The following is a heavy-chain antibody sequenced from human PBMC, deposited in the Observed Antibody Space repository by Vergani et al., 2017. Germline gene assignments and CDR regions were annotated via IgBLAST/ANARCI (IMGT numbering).Heavy chain of an antibody. V-gene: IGHV3-21*01. CDR1: GFTFSSYS. CDR3: AREHNLGYCSRTSCLHTYYFDY. D-gene: IGHD2-2*01. Sequence: EVQLVESGGGLVKPGGSLRLSCAASGFTFSSYSMNWVRQAPGKGLEWVSSISSSSSYIYYADSVKGRFTISRDNAKNSLYLQMNSLRAEDTAVYYCAREHNLGYCSRTSCLHTYYFDYWGQGTLVTVSS. J-gene: IGHJ4*02. CDR2: ISSSSSYI.